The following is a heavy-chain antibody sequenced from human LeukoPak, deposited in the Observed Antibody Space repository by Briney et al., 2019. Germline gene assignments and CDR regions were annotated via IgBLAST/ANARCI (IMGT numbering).Heavy chain of an antibody. CDR1: GYTFTGYY. D-gene: IGHD3-10*01. J-gene: IGHJ6*03. CDR3: ARAAPKLLWFGELLPGGGYYMDV. CDR2: INPNSGGT. Sequence: ASVKVSCKASGYTFTGYYMHRVRQAPGQGLEWMGWINPNSGGTNYAQKFQGRVTMTRDTSISTAYMELSRLRSDDTAVYYCARAAPKLLWFGELLPGGGYYMDVWGKGTTVTISS. V-gene: IGHV1-2*02.